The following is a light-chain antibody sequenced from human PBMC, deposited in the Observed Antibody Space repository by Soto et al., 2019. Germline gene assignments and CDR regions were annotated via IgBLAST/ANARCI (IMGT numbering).Light chain of an antibody. J-gene: IGKJ1*01. CDR1: QDIRNT. V-gene: IGKV1-6*01. CDR3: LQYYNFSWT. Sequence: IQMTQSPSSLSASVGDRVAISFRASQDIRNTLAWYQQKPGEAPKLLIFAASNLQSGVPSRFSGSGSVTDFTLAITGLQPEDFATYYCLQYYNFSWTFGQGTKVDI. CDR2: AAS.